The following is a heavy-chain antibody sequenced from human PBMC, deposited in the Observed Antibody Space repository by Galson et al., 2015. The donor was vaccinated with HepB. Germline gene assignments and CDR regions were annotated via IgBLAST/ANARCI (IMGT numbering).Heavy chain of an antibody. J-gene: IGHJ4*02. CDR3: ASAARGYGSGSYYNY. CDR1: GYTFTSYY. D-gene: IGHD3-10*01. CDR2: INPSGGST. V-gene: IGHV1-46*01. Sequence: SVKVSCKASGYTFTSYYMHWVRQAPGQGLEWMGIINPSGGSTSYAQKFQGKVTMTRDTSTSTVYMELSSLRSEDTAVYYCASAARGYGSGSYYNYWGQGTLVTVSS.